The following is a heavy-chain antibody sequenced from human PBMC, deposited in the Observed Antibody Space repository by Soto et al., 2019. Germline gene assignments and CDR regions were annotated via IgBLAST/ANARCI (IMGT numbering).Heavy chain of an antibody. CDR3: ARLISNDFWSGYPRARMDV. V-gene: IGHV4-59*07. J-gene: IGHJ6*03. CDR1: SGSSRSHY. D-gene: IGHD3-3*01. CDR2: IYYSGST. Sequence: SHTLPLTSTLASGSSRSHYWSWIRQPPGKGLEWIGYIYYSGSTNYNPSLKSRVTISVDTSKNQFSLKLSSVTAADTAVYYCARLISNDFWSGYPRARMDVWGKG.